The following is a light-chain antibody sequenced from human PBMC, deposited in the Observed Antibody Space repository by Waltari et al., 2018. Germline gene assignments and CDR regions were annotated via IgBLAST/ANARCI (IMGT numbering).Light chain of an antibody. J-gene: IGLJ2*01. CDR1: SSDVGSYNY. V-gene: IGLV2-8*01. Sequence: QSALTQPPSVSGSPGPSVTLSCAGTSSDVGSYNYVSWYRKHPGTAPQLLIYDVNKRPSGVPDRFSGSKSDNTASLTVSGLQLEDEADYYCSSYRGAYSLVFGGGTKLTVL. CDR2: DVN. CDR3: SSYRGAYSLV.